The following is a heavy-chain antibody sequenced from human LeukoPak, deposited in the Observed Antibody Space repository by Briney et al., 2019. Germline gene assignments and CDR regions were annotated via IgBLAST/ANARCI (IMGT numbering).Heavy chain of an antibody. CDR2: ISYDGSNK. CDR1: GFTFGDYA. Sequence: GGSLRLSCTASGFTFGDYAMSWFRQAPGKGLEWVAVISYDGSNKYYADSVKGRFTISRDNSKNTLYLQMNSLRAEDTAVYYCARISSGCLDYWGQGTLVTVSS. CDR3: ARISSGCLDY. J-gene: IGHJ4*02. V-gene: IGHV3-30-3*01. D-gene: IGHD6-19*01.